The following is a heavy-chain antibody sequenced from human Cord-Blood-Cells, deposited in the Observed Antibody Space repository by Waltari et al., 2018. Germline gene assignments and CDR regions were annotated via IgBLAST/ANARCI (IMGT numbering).Heavy chain of an antibody. D-gene: IGHD6-13*01. CDR2: ISSSSSYI. J-gene: IGHJ2*01. CDR3: ARDDSSSWYFDL. Sequence: EVQLVESGGGLVKPGGSLRLSCAASGFTFSSYRMNWVRQAPGKGLEWVSSISSSSSYIYYADSVKGRFTISRDNAKNSLYLQMNSLRAEDTAVYYCARDDSSSWYFDLWGRGTLVTVSS. CDR1: GFTFSSYR. V-gene: IGHV3-21*01.